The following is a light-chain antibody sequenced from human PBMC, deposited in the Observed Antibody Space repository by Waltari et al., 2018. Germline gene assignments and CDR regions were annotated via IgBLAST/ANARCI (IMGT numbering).Light chain of an antibody. J-gene: IGKJ2*01. CDR2: GAA. CDR3: QQYSNWPPGMYT. CDR1: QSVSSN. Sequence: ETVMTQSPATLSVSPGERATLSCRASQSVSSNLAWYQQKPGQAPRLLIYGAATMATGIPARFSGSGYGTEFTLTISSLQSEDFAVYYCQQYSNWPPGMYTFGQGTKLEIK. V-gene: IGKV3-15*01.